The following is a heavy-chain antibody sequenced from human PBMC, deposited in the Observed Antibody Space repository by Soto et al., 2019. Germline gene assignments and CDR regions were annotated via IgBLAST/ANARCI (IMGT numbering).Heavy chain of an antibody. CDR1: GFTFSSYA. D-gene: IGHD5-12*01. V-gene: IGHV3-23*01. Sequence: GGSLGLSCAASGFTFSSYAMSWVRQAPGKGLEWVSAISGSGGSTYYADSVKGRFTISRDNSKNTLYLQMNSLRAEDTAVYYCAKAQEMATINYFDYWGQGTLVTVYS. CDR2: ISGSGGST. J-gene: IGHJ4*02. CDR3: AKAQEMATINYFDY.